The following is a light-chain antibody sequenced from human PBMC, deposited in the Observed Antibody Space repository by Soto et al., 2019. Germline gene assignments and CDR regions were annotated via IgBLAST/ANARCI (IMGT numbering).Light chain of an antibody. CDR3: NSYRTVSTYV. CDR1: SSDIGGYNF. V-gene: IGLV2-14*01. J-gene: IGLJ1*01. Sequence: QSVLTQPASVSGSPGQSITIACTGTSSDIGGYNFVYWYQQHPGKAPKLLIYDVGNRPSGVSNRFSGSKSGNTASLTISGLQAEDEAHYYCNSYRTVSTYVFGTGTKLTVL. CDR2: DVG.